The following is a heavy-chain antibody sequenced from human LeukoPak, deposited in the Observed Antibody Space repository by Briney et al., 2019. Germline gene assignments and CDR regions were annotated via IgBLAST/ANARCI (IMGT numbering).Heavy chain of an antibody. CDR1: GFTFSSYS. Sequence: GGSLRLSCAASGFTFSSYSMNWVRQAPGKGLEWVSSISSSSSYIYYADSVKGRFTISRDNAKNSLYLQMNSLRAEDTAVYYCAKGSGGYYYGSGSYYYNWFDPWGQGTLVTVSS. CDR3: AKGSGGYYYGSGSYYYNWFDP. CDR2: ISSSSSYI. V-gene: IGHV3-21*04. J-gene: IGHJ5*02. D-gene: IGHD3-10*01.